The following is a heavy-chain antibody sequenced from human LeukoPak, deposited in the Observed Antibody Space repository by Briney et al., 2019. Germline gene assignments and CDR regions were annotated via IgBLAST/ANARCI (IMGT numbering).Heavy chain of an antibody. CDR1: GYTFTGYY. CDR3: AGANWAAGVAFDY. CDR2: INANSGGT. J-gene: IGHJ4*02. Sequence: ASVKVSCKASGYTFTGYYIHWVRQAPGQGLEWVGWINANSGGTNYALKFQGRVTMTRDTSISTAYMELSSLTSDDTAVYYCAGANWAAGVAFDYWGQGTLVTVSS. V-gene: IGHV1-2*02. D-gene: IGHD7-27*01.